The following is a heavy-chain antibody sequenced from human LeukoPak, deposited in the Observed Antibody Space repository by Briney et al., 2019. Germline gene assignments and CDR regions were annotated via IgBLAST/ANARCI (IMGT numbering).Heavy chain of an antibody. J-gene: IGHJ5*02. CDR1: GFNFSNYD. CDR3: AKGDTS. V-gene: IGHV3-30*02. Sequence: PGGSLRLSCAASGFNFSNYDMHWVRQAPGKGLEWVAFIRYDGTDKYYADSVKGRFTISRDNSKNTLYLQMNSRRNEDAAVYYCAKGDTSWGQGTLVTVSS. D-gene: IGHD2-21*02. CDR2: IRYDGTDK.